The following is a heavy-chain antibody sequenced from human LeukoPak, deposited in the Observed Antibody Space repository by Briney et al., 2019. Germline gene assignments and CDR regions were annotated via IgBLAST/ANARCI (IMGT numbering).Heavy chain of an antibody. D-gene: IGHD3-22*01. CDR1: GYTFTIYG. CDR3: ARTAVYYDSSGYYYYFDY. J-gene: IGHJ4*02. Sequence: ASVKVSCKASGYTFTIYGISWVRQAPGQGLEWMGWISAYNGNTNYAQKLQGRVTMTTDTSTSTAYMELRSLRSDDTAVYYCARTAVYYDSSGYYYYFDYWGQGTLVTVSS. CDR2: ISAYNGNT. V-gene: IGHV1-18*01.